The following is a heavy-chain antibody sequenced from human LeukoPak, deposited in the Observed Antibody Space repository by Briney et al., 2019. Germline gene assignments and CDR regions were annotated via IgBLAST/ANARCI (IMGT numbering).Heavy chain of an antibody. CDR3: ARDLKGAWYSSGWYPYFDY. J-gene: IGHJ4*02. Sequence: ASVKVSCKASGYTFTSYGISWVRQAPGQGLEWMGWISAYNGNTNYAQKLQGRVTMTTDTSTSTAYMELRSLRSDDTAGYYCARDLKGAWYSSGWYPYFDYWGQGTLVTVSS. CDR1: GYTFTSYG. D-gene: IGHD6-19*01. V-gene: IGHV1-18*01. CDR2: ISAYNGNT.